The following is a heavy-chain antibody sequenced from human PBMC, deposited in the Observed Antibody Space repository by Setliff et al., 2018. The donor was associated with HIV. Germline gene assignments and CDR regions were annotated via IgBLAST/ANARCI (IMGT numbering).Heavy chain of an antibody. CDR2: INGYNSKQ. CDR3: AREAPRYASGAFDF. V-gene: IGHV1-18*01. Sequence: ASVKVSCKSTGYNFNNFGVSWVRQAPGQGLEWLGYINGYNSKQHYSPRLQGRLTLTTDTSTNTVYLELRSLISDDTAIYYCAREAPRYASGAFDFWGQGTMVTVSS. D-gene: IGHD3-9*01. J-gene: IGHJ3*01. CDR1: GYNFNNFG.